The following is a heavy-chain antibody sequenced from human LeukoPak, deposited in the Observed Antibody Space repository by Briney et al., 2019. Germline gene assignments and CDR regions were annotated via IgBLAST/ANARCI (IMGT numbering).Heavy chain of an antibody. CDR1: GFTFSSYG. CDR3: ARDGIAAAGTFLNY. CDR2: IRYDGSNK. D-gene: IGHD6-13*01. Sequence: PGGSLRLSCAASGFTFSSYGMHWVRQAPGKGLEWVAFIRYDGSNKYYADSVKGRFTISRDNAKNSLYLQMNSLRAEDTAVYYCARDGIAAAGTFLNYWGQGTLVTVSS. J-gene: IGHJ4*02. V-gene: IGHV3-30*02.